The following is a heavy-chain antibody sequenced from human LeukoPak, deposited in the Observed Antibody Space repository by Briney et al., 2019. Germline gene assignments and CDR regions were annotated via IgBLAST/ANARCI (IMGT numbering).Heavy chain of an antibody. CDR3: ARHRLVDTAMVTVLHYFDY. J-gene: IGHJ4*02. Sequence: SETLSLTCAVSGGSISSGGYSWSWIRQPPRKGLEWNGYIYHSGSTYYNPSLKSRVAISVDRSKNQFSLKLSSVTAADTAVYYCARHRLVDTAMVTVLHYFDYWGQGAQVTVSS. D-gene: IGHD5-18*01. V-gene: IGHV4-30-2*01. CDR1: GGSISSGGYS. CDR2: IYHSGST.